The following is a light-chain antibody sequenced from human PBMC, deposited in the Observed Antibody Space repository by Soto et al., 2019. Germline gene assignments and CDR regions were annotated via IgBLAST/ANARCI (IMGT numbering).Light chain of an antibody. CDR3: QQYDNWPTT. Sequence: EIVMTQSPATLSVSPGERATLSCRASQSVSSNLAWYQQKPGQAPRRLIYDASTRATGIPARFSGSGSGTEFTLTISSLQSEDFAVFYCQQYDNWPTTFGQGTRLEIK. V-gene: IGKV3-15*01. CDR1: QSVSSN. J-gene: IGKJ5*01. CDR2: DAS.